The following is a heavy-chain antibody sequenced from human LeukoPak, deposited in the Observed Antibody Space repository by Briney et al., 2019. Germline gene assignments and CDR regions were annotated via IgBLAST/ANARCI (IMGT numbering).Heavy chain of an antibody. Sequence: GSLRLSCAASGFTFSSYWMHWVRQAPGKGLVLVPRINTDGSSTNYADSVKGRFTISRDNAKNTLYLQMNSLRAEDTAIYYCARDLGVVPPEDYDYFDYWGQGTLVTVSS. CDR2: INTDGSST. CDR3: ARDLGVVPPEDYDYFDY. D-gene: IGHD2-2*01. V-gene: IGHV3-74*01. CDR1: GFTFSSYW. J-gene: IGHJ4*02.